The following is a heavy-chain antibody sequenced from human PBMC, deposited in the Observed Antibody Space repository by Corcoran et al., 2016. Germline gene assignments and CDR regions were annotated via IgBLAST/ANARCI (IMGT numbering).Heavy chain of an antibody. CDR1: GYTFTSYG. Sequence: QVQLVQSGAEVKKPGASVKVSCKASGYTFTSYGISWVRQAPGQGLEWMGWISAYNGNTNYAQKLQGRVTMTTDTSTSTAYMELRSLRSDDTAVDYCARVPPVLRYNWNYRADFDDGGQGTLVTVSA. CDR2: ISAYNGNT. J-gene: IGHJ4*02. CDR3: ARVPPVLRYNWNYRADFDD. V-gene: IGHV1-18*01. D-gene: IGHD1-7*01.